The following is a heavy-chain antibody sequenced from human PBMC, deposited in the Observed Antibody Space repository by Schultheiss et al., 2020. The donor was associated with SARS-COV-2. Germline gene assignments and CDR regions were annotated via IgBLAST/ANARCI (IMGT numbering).Heavy chain of an antibody. CDR1: GFTFSNYG. Sequence: GGSLRLSCAASGFTFSNYGMHWVRQAPGKGLEWVSYISSSSSYTNYADSVKGRFTNSRDNAKNSLYLQMNSLRAEDTAVYYCAGPSSAGATGRYAFDIWGQGTMVTVSS. D-gene: IGHD1-26*01. J-gene: IGHJ3*02. CDR2: ISSSSSYT. CDR3: AGPSSAGATGRYAFDI. V-gene: IGHV3-21*05.